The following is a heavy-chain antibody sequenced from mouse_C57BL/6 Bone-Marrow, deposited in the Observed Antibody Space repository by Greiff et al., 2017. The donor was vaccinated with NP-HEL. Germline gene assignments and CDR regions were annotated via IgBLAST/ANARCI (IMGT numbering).Heavy chain of an antibody. CDR1: GFTFSDFY. D-gene: IGHD4-1*01. Sequence: EVQGVESGGGLVQSGRSLRLSCATSGFTFSDFYMEWVRQAPGKGLEWIAASRNKANDYTTEYSASVKGRFIVSRDTSQSILYLQMNALRAEDTAIYYCARDAWGYYAMDYWGQGTSVTVSS. V-gene: IGHV7-1*01. CDR3: ARDAWGYYAMDY. J-gene: IGHJ4*01. CDR2: SRNKANDYTT.